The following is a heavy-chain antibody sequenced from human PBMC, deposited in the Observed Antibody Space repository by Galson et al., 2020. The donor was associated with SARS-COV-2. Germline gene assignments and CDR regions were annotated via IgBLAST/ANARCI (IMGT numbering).Heavy chain of an antibody. CDR2: VKSHTDGGTT. V-gene: IGHV3-15*01. CDR3: TTDGGGPSSSSHYY. CDR1: GFTYSDAW. D-gene: IGHD6-13*01. J-gene: IGHJ4*02. Sequence: GESLKISCAASGFTYSDAWMSWVRQAPGQGLERGGRVKSHTDGGTTAHAAPVKGRFTMSRHDSKNTVYLQMNSLRTDDTGVYYCTTDGGGPSSSSHYYWGQGTLVTVSS.